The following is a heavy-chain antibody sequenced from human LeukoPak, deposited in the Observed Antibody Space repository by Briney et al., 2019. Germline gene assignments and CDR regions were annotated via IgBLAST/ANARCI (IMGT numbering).Heavy chain of an antibody. V-gene: IGHV3-23*01. D-gene: IGHD3-16*01. CDR2: ISGSGGNK. CDR1: GFNFTIFA. CDR3: ARDSPYTLWAVFEP. J-gene: IGHJ5*02. Sequence: WGSLGLSCAISGFNFTIFAMHWVRQAPGKGLEWVSFISGSGGNKHYAVSVKGRFTISRDSSNNLVFLQMSNLRPDDTAVYFCARDSPYTLWAVFEPWGQGTLVIVSS.